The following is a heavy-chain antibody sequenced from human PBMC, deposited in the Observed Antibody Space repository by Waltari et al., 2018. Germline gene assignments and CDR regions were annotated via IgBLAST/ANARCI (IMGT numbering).Heavy chain of an antibody. CDR2: INGEGRNT. J-gene: IGHJ4*02. CDR3: VRGGGTYGDWDY. Sequence: EVPLVESGGGLVQPGGSLRLSCAASGFTFSGYWMHWVRQAPGKGLVWVSRINGEGRNTNYADSVKGRFTISRDNAKNTLYLQMSSLRAEDTAVYYCVRGGGTYGDWDYWGLGTLVTVSS. CDR1: GFTFSGYW. D-gene: IGHD4-17*01. V-gene: IGHV3-74*01.